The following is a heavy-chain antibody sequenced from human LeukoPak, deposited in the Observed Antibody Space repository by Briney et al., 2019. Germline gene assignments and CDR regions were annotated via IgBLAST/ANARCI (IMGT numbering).Heavy chain of an antibody. J-gene: IGHJ4*02. CDR3: TRGSSGSFDF. CDR1: GFTFSGYE. CDR2: ISSSGSPI. D-gene: IGHD3-10*01. Sequence: PGGSLRLSCAAPGFTFSGYEMNWVRQAPGKGLQWVSYISSSGSPINYADSVKGRFTISRDNAKNSLFLQMNSLRAEDTAVYYCTRGSSGSFDFWGQGTLVTVSS. V-gene: IGHV3-48*03.